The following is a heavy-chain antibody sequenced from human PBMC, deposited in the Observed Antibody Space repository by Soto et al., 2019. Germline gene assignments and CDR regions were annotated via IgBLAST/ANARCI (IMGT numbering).Heavy chain of an antibody. CDR2: ISGYNGNT. D-gene: IGHD3-9*01. Sequence: QVQLVQSGPEVKKPGASVKVSCKASGYIFSNYGIAWVRQAPGQGPEWMGWISGYNGNTNSVQKLKGRVTMTTDTSTTTAYMELRSLTSDDTAVYYCARGRYSSGGMDVWGQGTTVIVSS. J-gene: IGHJ6*02. CDR3: ARGRYSSGGMDV. CDR1: GYIFSNYG. V-gene: IGHV1-18*01.